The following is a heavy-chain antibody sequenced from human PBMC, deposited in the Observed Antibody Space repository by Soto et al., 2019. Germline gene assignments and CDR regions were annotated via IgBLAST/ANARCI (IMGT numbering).Heavy chain of an antibody. D-gene: IGHD5-18*01. CDR3: VRDFDCSYGYGVFDY. V-gene: IGHV3-7*03. CDR1: GFTFSSYW. CDR2: IKQDGSEN. J-gene: IGHJ4*02. Sequence: CGSLRLSCAASGFTFSSYWMNWVRQAPGKRLEWVANIKQDGSENYYVDSVRGRFTISRDNAKNSLYLQMNSLRAEATAVYYCVRDFDCSYGYGVFDYWSRGTLVTVSS.